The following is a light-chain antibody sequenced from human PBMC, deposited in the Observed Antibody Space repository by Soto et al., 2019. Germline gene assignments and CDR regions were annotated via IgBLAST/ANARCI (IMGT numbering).Light chain of an antibody. V-gene: IGKV1-39*01. J-gene: IGKJ1*01. CDR2: ATS. CDR1: QSVSTY. CDR3: QQSYKSPRT. Sequence: DIQMTQSPSSLSVSVGDRVIITCRASQSVSTYLNWYQQKPGEAPKLLIYATSSLKYGVPSRFSVSGLGTDFTLTISSLQPQDFATYYCQQSYKSPRTFGQGTRVEV.